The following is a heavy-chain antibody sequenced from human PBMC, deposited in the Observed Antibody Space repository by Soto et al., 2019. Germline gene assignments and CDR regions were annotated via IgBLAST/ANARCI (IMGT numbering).Heavy chain of an antibody. J-gene: IGHJ4*02. CDR1: GFTFSSYW. CDR3: AREYSSGWYTGFCDY. Sequence: GGSLRLSCAASGFTFSSYWMSWVRQAPGKGLEWVANIKQDGSEKYYVDSVKGRFTISRDNAKNSLYLQMNSLRAEDTAVYYCAREYSSGWYTGFCDYWGQGTLVTVSS. CDR2: IKQDGSEK. D-gene: IGHD6-19*01. V-gene: IGHV3-7*01.